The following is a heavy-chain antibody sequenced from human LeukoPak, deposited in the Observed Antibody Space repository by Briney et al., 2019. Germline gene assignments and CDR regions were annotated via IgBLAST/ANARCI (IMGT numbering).Heavy chain of an antibody. CDR3: AREYDLWSGPNKGKHGFDY. Sequence: ASVKVSCKASGYTFTGYYMHWVRQAPGQGLEWMGWINPNSGGTNYAQKFQGRVTMTRDTSISTAYMELSRLRSDATAVYYCAREYDLWSGPNKGKHGFDYWGQGTLVTVSS. CDR2: INPNSGGT. D-gene: IGHD3-3*01. V-gene: IGHV1-2*02. CDR1: GYTFTGYY. J-gene: IGHJ4*02.